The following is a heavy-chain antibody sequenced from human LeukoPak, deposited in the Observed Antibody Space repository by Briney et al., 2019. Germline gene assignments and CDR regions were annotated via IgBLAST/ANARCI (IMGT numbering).Heavy chain of an antibody. CDR2: IYYSGST. CDR1: GGSISSYY. Sequence: TASETLSLTCTVSGGSISSYYWGWIRQPPGKGLEWIGSIYYSGSTYYNPSLKSRVTISVDTSKNQFSLKLSSVTAADTAVYYCARNSHVYYYYYYMDVWGKGTTVTVSS. J-gene: IGHJ6*03. V-gene: IGHV4-39*07. D-gene: IGHD1-7*01. CDR3: ARNSHVYYYYYYMDV.